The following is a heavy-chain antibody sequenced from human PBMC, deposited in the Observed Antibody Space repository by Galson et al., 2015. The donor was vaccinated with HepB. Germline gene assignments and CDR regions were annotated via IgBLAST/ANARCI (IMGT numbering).Heavy chain of an antibody. CDR2: IYYSGTT. CDR3: ASMGSHWYFDL. J-gene: IGHJ2*01. V-gene: IGHV4-59*01. CDR1: GGSISGYL. Sequence: SETLSLTCTVSGGSISGYLWSWIRQSPGKGLEWIGDIYYSGTTNYNPSLDSRVTMSVDTSKNQLSLKLNSVTAADTAVYYCASMGSHWYFDLWGRGTLVTVSS. D-gene: IGHD3-16*01.